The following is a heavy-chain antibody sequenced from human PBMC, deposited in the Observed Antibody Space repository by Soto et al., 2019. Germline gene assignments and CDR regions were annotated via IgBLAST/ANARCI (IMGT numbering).Heavy chain of an antibody. CDR2: INHSGST. CDR1: GGSFSGYY. Sequence: SETLSLTCAVYGGSFSGYYWSWIRQPPGKGLEWIGEINHSGSTNYNPSLKSRVTISVDTSKNQFSLKLSSVTAADTAVYYCARGPRSPGNYIAAYSSGWYKGNYFDYWGQGTLVTVSS. D-gene: IGHD6-19*01. V-gene: IGHV4-34*01. J-gene: IGHJ4*02. CDR3: ARGPRSPGNYIAAYSSGWYKGNYFDY.